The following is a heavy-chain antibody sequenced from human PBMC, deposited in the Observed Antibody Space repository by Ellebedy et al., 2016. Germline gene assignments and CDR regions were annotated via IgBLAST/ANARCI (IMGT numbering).Heavy chain of an antibody. Sequence: SETLSLXCTVSGGSISSGDYYWSWIRQPPGKGLEWIGYIYYSGSTYYNPSLKSRVTISVDTSKNQFSLKLSSVTAADTAVYYCAREKGAYYYGSGSVGMDVWGQGTTVTVSS. V-gene: IGHV4-30-4*01. J-gene: IGHJ6*02. CDR2: IYYSGST. D-gene: IGHD3-10*01. CDR1: GGSISSGDYY. CDR3: AREKGAYYYGSGSVGMDV.